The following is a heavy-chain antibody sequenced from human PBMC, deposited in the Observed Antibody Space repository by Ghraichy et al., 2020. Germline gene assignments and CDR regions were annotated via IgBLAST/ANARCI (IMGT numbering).Heavy chain of an antibody. V-gene: IGHV4-4*02. J-gene: IGHJ6*02. CDR1: GGSISSSNW. CDR3: AGKPYDFWSGYFPYYYGMDV. CDR2: IYHSGST. Sequence: LSLTCAVSGGSISSSNWWSWVRQPPGKGLEWIGEIYHSGSTNYNPSLKSRVTISVDKSKNQFSLKLSSVTAADTAVYYCAGKPYDFWSGYFPYYYGMDVWGQGTTVTVSS. D-gene: IGHD3-3*01.